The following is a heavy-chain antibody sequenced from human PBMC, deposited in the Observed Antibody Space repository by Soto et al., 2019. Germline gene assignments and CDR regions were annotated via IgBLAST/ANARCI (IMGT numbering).Heavy chain of an antibody. Sequence: QLQLQESGPGLVKPSETLSLTCSVSGDSINSDKYYCGWIRQPPGKGLEWIGSIYFRGNTYYNPSLQTRVTISLDESKSQFSLKLNSVTAADSAVYFCARLEGLATISYSFDFWGQGALVTVSS. V-gene: IGHV4-39*01. CDR2: IYFRGNT. D-gene: IGHD3-9*01. CDR3: ARLEGLATISYSFDF. J-gene: IGHJ4*02. CDR1: GDSINSDKYY.